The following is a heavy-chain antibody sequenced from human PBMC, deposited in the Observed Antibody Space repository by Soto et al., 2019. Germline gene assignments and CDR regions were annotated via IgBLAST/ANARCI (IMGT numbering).Heavy chain of an antibody. Sequence: QVQLQESGPGLVKPSGTLSLTCAVSGGSISSSNWWSLVRQPPGRGLEWIGDIYHSGSTNYNPSLKSRITMSADKSKNQFSPNLNSETAADTAVYYCARDSGSYFRDYWGQGTPVTVSS. D-gene: IGHD1-26*01. CDR1: GGSISSSNW. J-gene: IGHJ4*02. CDR3: ARDSGSYFRDY. V-gene: IGHV4-4*02. CDR2: IYHSGST.